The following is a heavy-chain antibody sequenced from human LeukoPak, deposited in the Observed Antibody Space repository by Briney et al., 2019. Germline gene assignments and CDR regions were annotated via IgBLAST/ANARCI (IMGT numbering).Heavy chain of an antibody. CDR3: GKTDIYFNPIDY. CDR1: GVSISSSEW. Sequence: SETLSLTCAVSGVSISSSEWWIWVRQPPGQGLEWVGEIHRDGRTRYNPSLQTRVTMSIDYSKNQISLEVTSVTAADTAIYYCGKTDIYFNPIDYWGPGSLVTVSS. J-gene: IGHJ4*02. V-gene: IGHV4-4*02. D-gene: IGHD3-9*01. CDR2: IHRDGRT.